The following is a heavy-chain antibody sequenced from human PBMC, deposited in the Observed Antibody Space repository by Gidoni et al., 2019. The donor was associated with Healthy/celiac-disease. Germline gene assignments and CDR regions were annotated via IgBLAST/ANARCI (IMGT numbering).Heavy chain of an antibody. V-gene: IGHV3-30-3*01. D-gene: IGHD6-19*01. CDR1: GFTFSSYA. CDR2: ISYDGSNK. J-gene: IGHJ4*02. CDR3: ARGSRIAVAGTRFDY. Sequence: QVQLVESGGGVVQPGRSLRLSCAASGFTFSSYAMHWVRQAPGKGLEWVAVISYDGSNKYYADSVKGRFTISRDNSKNTLYLQMNSLRAEDTAVYYCARGSRIAVAGTRFDYWGQGTLVTVSS.